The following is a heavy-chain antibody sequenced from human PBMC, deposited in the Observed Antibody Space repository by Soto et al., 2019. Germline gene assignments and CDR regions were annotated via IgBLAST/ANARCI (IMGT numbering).Heavy chain of an antibody. D-gene: IGHD2-8*02. Sequence: SETLSLTCTVSGASLSSGSYYWSWIRQPPGEGLEWIGYFYYTGTTKYNPSLESRVTISADTSKNQFSLNLTSVTAADTAVYYCARISYWVKDYWGQGALVTV. CDR3: ARISYWVKDY. J-gene: IGHJ4*02. CDR1: GASLSSGSYY. CDR2: FYYTGTT. V-gene: IGHV4-61*01.